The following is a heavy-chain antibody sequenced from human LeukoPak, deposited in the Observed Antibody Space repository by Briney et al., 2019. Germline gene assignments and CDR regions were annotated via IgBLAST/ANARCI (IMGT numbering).Heavy chain of an antibody. CDR1: GGSISSYY. Sequence: SQTLSLTCTVSGGSISSYYWGWIRQPPGKGLEWIGYILYSGSTYYNPSLKSRVTISVDTSKNQFSLKFSSVTAADTAVYYCARRVGIAGMFDYWGQGTLVTVSS. CDR3: ARRVGIAGMFDY. CDR2: ILYSGST. D-gene: IGHD6-13*01. V-gene: IGHV4-59*08. J-gene: IGHJ4*02.